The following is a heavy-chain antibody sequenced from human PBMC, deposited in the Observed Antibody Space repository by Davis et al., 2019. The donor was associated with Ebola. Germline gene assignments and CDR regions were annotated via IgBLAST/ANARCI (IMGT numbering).Heavy chain of an antibody. CDR3: ARLGDYYYVDV. J-gene: IGHJ6*03. CDR1: GFSLNTGGMR. D-gene: IGHD3-16*01. Sequence: KPTQTLTLTCTFSGFSLNTGGMRVSWIRQAPGKALEWLAHIDWDDDKFYSTSLKTRLTISKDASKNQVVLTMTNLDPVDTGTYYCARLGDYYYVDVWGNGTTVTVSS. CDR2: IDWDDDK. V-gene: IGHV2-70*04.